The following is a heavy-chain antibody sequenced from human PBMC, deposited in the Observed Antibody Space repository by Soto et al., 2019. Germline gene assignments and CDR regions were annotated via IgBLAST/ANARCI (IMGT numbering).Heavy chain of an antibody. J-gene: IGHJ4*02. CDR1: GGSFNRHT. V-gene: IGHV1-69*01. CDR3: ARGWGYDSTDYYYAY. D-gene: IGHD3-22*01. Sequence: QVQLVQSGAEVRKPGSSVRVSCKASGGSFNRHTISWVRQAPGQGLEWMGGIILIFGTANHAQKFQGRVTINADESTSTVYMELSSLRSDDTAIYYCARGWGYDSTDYYYAYWGQGTLVIVSS. CDR2: IILIFGTA.